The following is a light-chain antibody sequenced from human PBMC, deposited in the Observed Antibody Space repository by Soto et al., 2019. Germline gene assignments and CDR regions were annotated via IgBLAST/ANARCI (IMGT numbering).Light chain of an antibody. J-gene: IGKJ2*01. CDR2: GAS. Sequence: EIVMTQSPATLSVSPGERATLSCRASQSVSSNLAGYQQKPGQAPRLLIYGASTRATGIPARFSGSGSGTDFTLTISSLQSEDFAVYCCQQYKNWPSYTFGQGTKLEIK. CDR3: QQYKNWPSYT. V-gene: IGKV3D-15*01. CDR1: QSVSSN.